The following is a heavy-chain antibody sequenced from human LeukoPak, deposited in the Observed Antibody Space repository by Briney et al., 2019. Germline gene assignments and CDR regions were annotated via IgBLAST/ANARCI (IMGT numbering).Heavy chain of an antibody. V-gene: IGHV1-2*02. CDR2: INPNSGGT. Sequence: ASVKVSCKASGYTFTGYYMHWVRQAPGQGLEWMGWINPNSGGTNYAQKFQGRVTITADESTSTAYMELSSLRSEDTAVYYCARDVYDSSGNFALFLDIWGQGTMVTVSS. CDR3: ARDVYDSSGNFALFLDI. J-gene: IGHJ3*02. CDR1: GYTFTGYY. D-gene: IGHD3-22*01.